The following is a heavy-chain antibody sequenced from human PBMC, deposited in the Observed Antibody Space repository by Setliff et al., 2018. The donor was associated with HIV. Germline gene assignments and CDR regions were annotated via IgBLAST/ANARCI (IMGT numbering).Heavy chain of an antibody. Sequence: PGESLTISCAASGFTFSSYEMNWVRQAPGKGLEWVSYISTSGNRIHYADSVKGRFTISRDNAKNSLYLQMDSLRAEDTAVYYCAPLVGATGAPSYWGQGTQVTVSS. CDR1: GFTFSSYE. D-gene: IGHD1-26*01. CDR3: APLVGATGAPSY. J-gene: IGHJ4*02. V-gene: IGHV3-48*03. CDR2: ISTSGNRI.